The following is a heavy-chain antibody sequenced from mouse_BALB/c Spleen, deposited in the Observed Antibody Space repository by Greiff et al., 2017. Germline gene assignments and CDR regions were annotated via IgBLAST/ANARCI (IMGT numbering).Heavy chain of an antibody. V-gene: IGHV5-6*01. CDR3: ARIYYDYDEFSFFAY. CDR1: GFTFSSYG. J-gene: IGHJ3*01. D-gene: IGHD2-4*01. CDR2: ISSGGSYT. Sequence: EVHLVESGGDLVKPGGSLKLSCAASGFTFSSYGMSWVRQTPDKRLEWVATISSGGSYTYYPDSVKGRFTISRDNAKNTLYLQMSSLKSEDTAMYYCARIYYDYDEFSFFAYCGQGTLVTVSA.